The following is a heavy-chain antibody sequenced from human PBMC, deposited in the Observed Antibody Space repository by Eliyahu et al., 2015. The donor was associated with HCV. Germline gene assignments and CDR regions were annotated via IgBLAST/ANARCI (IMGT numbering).Heavy chain of an antibody. CDR1: GDSISSGSFF. D-gene: IGHD3-22*01. Sequence: QVQLQESGPGLVKPSQTLSLTCXVSGDSISSGSFFCSWIRQPAGKGLEWIGRIYPSGSTNYNPSLKSRVTISVDTSKNQFSLKLSSVTAADTAVYYCARINTGGYMSVDFWGQGTLVTVSS. CDR3: ARINTGGYMSVDF. CDR2: IYPSGST. J-gene: IGHJ4*02. V-gene: IGHV4-61*02.